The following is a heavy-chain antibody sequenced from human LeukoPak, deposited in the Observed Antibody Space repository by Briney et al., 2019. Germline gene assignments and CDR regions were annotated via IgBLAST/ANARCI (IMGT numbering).Heavy chain of an antibody. CDR1: GFTFSTYP. D-gene: IGHD3-3*01. Sequence: GGSLRLSCAASGFTFSTYPMHWVRQAPGKGLEWVSLISYDGSSKYYADSVKGRFTVSRDNSKNTLYLQMNSLRAEDMAVYYCAEDGGTIPGVTNFHFDYWGQGTLVAVSS. J-gene: IGHJ4*02. CDR2: ISYDGSSK. CDR3: AEDGGTIPGVTNFHFDY. V-gene: IGHV3-30*04.